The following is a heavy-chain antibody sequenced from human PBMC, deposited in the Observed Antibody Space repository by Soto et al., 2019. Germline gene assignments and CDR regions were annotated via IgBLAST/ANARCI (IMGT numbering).Heavy chain of an antibody. CDR1: GDSFSKYT. Sequence: QVQLVQSGAEVKKPGSSVRVSCKTSGDSFSKYTVNWVRQAPRQGLEWMGGFIPRFGTTNFAPTLQGRVTITADQSMNTFYMELSSLRYDDTAIDYCARGRGLYYSGGSQLDSWGQGTLVNLSS. CDR3: ARGRGLYYSGGSQLDS. CDR2: FIPRFGTT. J-gene: IGHJ4*02. V-gene: IGHV1-69*01. D-gene: IGHD2-8*01.